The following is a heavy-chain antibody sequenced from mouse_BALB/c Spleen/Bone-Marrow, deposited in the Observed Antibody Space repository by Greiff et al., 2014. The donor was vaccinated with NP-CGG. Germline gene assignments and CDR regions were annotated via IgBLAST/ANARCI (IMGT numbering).Heavy chain of an antibody. V-gene: IGHV1-26*01. CDR3: AREEGYDEGEYFDV. D-gene: IGHD2-14*01. CDR2: INPYNGGT. J-gene: IGHJ1*01. Sequence: LQQSGPELVKPGASMKISCKASGYSFTGYTMNWVKQSHGKNLEWIGLINPYNGGTSYNQKFKGKATLTVDKSSSTAYMELLSLTSEDPAVYYCAREEGYDEGEYFDVWGAGTTVTVSS. CDR1: GYSFTGYT.